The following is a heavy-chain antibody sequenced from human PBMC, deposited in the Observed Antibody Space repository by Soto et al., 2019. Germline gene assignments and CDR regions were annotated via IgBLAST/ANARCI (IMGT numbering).Heavy chain of an antibody. D-gene: IGHD6-6*01. CDR3: AKFPLGGQNWFDP. CDR1: GFTFSSYA. V-gene: IGHV3-23*01. Sequence: LRLSCAASGFTFSSYAMSWVRQAPGKGLEWVSAISGSGGSTYYADSVKGRFTISRDNSKSTLYLQMNSLRAEDTAVYYCAKFPLGGQNWFDPWGQGTLVTVSS. J-gene: IGHJ5*02. CDR2: ISGSGGST.